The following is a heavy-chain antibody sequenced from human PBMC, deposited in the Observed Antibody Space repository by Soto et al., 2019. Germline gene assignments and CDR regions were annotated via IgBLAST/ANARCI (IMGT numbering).Heavy chain of an antibody. D-gene: IGHD6-19*01. CDR3: AGDRGSGYYYGMDL. V-gene: IGHV1-8*01. J-gene: IGHJ6*02. Sequence: QVQLVQSGAEVEKPGASVKVSCKASGYTFTSYDINWVRQATGQGLEWMGWMNPNSGNTGYAQKFQGIIPMTRNTSRSTAYMELSSLTSEDTAVYYCAGDRGSGYYYGMDLWGQGTTVTVSS. CDR2: MNPNSGNT. CDR1: GYTFTSYD.